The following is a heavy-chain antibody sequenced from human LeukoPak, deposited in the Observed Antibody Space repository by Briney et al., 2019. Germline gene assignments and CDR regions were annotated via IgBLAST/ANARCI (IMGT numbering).Heavy chain of an antibody. V-gene: IGHV3-30*18. CDR1: GFTFSSYG. J-gene: IGHJ3*02. CDR3: AKLYGNAFDI. D-gene: IGHD2-2*02. CDR2: ISYDGSNK. Sequence: GGSLRLSCAASGFTFSSYGMHWVRQAPGKGLEWVAVISYDGSNKYYADPVKGRFTISRDNSKNTLYLQMNSLRAEDTAVYYCAKLYGNAFDIWGQGTMVTVSS.